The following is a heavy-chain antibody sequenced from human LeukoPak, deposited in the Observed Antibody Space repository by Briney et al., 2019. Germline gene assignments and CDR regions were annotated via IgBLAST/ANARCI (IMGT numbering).Heavy chain of an antibody. CDR3: ARFSRGNPDY. D-gene: IGHD2/OR15-2a*01. CDR1: GFTFSSYW. CDR2: INTDGIST. Sequence: GGSLRLSCAASGFTFSSYWMPWVRQAPGKGLVWVSRINTDGISTSYADSVKGRFTISRDNAKNTLYLQMNSLRAEDTAVYCCARFSRGNPDYWGQGTLVTVSS. J-gene: IGHJ4*02. V-gene: IGHV3-74*01.